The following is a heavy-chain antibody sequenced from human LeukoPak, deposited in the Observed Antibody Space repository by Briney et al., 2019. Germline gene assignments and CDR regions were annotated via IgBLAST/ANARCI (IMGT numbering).Heavy chain of an antibody. D-gene: IGHD6-13*01. V-gene: IGHV4-38-2*02. J-gene: IGHJ4*02. Sequence: SETLSLTCVVSGYSISSGYHCGWSRQPPGKGVEWIGSVYRSGTTYYDPSLKSRVTISVDTSKNQISLKVESVTAEDTAMYYCARESWVFDYWVQGILVTVSS. CDR3: ARESWVFDY. CDR1: GYSISSGYH. CDR2: VYRSGTT.